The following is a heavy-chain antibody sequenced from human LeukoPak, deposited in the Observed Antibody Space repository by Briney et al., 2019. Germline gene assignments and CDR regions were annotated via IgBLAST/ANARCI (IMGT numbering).Heavy chain of an antibody. D-gene: IGHD3-3*01. CDR1: AYTLSELS. Sequence: ASVKVSCKVSAYTLSELSMHWVRQAPGKGLEWMGGFDPEDGEKIYAQKFQGRVTITADESTSTAYMELSSLRSEDTAVYYCARVKALDDFWSGYSEAGYYGMDVWGQGTTVTVSS. CDR3: ARVKALDDFWSGYSEAGYYGMDV. V-gene: IGHV1-24*01. J-gene: IGHJ6*02. CDR2: FDPEDGEK.